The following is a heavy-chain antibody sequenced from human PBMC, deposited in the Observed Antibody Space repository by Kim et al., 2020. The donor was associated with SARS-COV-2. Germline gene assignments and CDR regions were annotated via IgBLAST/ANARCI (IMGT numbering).Heavy chain of an antibody. V-gene: IGHV3-48*03. J-gene: IGHJ4*02. D-gene: IGHD3-3*01. Sequence: GGSLRLSCAASGFTFSSYEMNWVRQAPGKGLEWVSYISSSGSTIYYADSVKGRFTISRDNAKNSLYLQMNSLRAEDTAVYYCARGTTYYDFWSGYYTETYFDYGGQGTLVTVSS. CDR3: ARGTTYYDFWSGYYTETYFDY. CDR2: ISSSGSTI. CDR1: GFTFSSYE.